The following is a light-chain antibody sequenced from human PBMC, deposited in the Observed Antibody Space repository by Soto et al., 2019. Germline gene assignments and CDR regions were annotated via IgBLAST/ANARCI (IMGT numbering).Light chain of an antibody. V-gene: IGLV1-40*01. CDR3: QSYASSLSGLV. CDR1: SSNIGAGYD. CDR2: GNS. Sequence: QSVLTQPPSVSGAPGQRVTISCTGSSSNIGAGYDVHWYQQLPGTAPKLLIYGNSNRPSGVPDRFSGSKSGTSASLAITGLQAEDEAAYSCQSYASSLSGLVFGGGTKLTVL. J-gene: IGLJ2*01.